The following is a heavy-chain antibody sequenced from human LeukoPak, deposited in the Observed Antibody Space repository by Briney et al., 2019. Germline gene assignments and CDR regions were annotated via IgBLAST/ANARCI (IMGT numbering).Heavy chain of an antibody. CDR2: INPNSGGT. Sequence: GASVTVSCKASGYTFTGYYMYWVRHAPGQGLEWMGWINPNSGGTNYAQKFQGRVTMTRDTSISTAYMELSRLRSDDTAVYYCARDPDDFWSGYYSHWGQGTLVTVSS. CDR1: GYTFTGYY. V-gene: IGHV1-2*02. D-gene: IGHD3-3*01. J-gene: IGHJ4*02. CDR3: ARDPDDFWSGYYSH.